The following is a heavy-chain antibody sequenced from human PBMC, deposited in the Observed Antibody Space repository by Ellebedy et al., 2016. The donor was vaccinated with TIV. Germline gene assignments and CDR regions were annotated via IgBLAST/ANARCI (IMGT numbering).Heavy chain of an antibody. CDR1: GFTVSSNY. J-gene: IGHJ4*02. V-gene: IGHV3-53*01. CDR3: ARGTPGPTYYFDF. CDR2: IYSGGDT. Sequence: GESLKISCAASGFTVSSNYMSWVRQAPGKGLEWVSVIYSGGDTYYADSVKGRFTISRDNSKNTLSLQMNSLRAEDTAVYYCARGTPGPTYYFDFWGQGALVTVSS. D-gene: IGHD3-10*01.